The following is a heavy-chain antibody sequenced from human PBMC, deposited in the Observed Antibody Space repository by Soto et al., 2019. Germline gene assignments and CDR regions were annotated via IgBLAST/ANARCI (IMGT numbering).Heavy chain of an antibody. CDR2: FYYRGST. CDR3: ARLGGAARPLSAFDI. V-gene: IGHV4-59*01. J-gene: IGHJ3*02. Sequence: SETLSLTCTVSCGSISSYYWSWIRHPPGKGLEWIGYFYYRGSTSYKSSLKSRATISGDTAKNQVSLKLSSVTAADTAVYYCARLGGAARPLSAFDIWGQGTMVTVSS. CDR1: CGSISSYY. D-gene: IGHD6-6*01.